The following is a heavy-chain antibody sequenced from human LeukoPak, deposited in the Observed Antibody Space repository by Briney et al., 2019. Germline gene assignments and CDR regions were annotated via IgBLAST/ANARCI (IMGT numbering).Heavy chain of an antibody. Sequence: GGSLRLSCSASGFTFSNYAMDWVRQAPGKGLEYVSAISPNGGTTYYAASVKGRSTISRDNSKNTLYLQMSSLRLEDTAVYYCVRDPNYRSGSKFDYWGPGNLVTVSS. CDR3: VRDPNYRSGSKFDY. CDR1: GFTFSNYA. J-gene: IGHJ4*02. D-gene: IGHD3-10*01. CDR2: ISPNGGTT. V-gene: IGHV3-64D*06.